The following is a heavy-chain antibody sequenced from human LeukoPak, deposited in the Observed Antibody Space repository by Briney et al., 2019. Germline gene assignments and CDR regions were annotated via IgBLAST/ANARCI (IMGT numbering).Heavy chain of an antibody. CDR1: GYSFTSYW. D-gene: IGHD6-13*01. J-gene: IGHJ4*02. Sequence: GESLKISCKGSGYSFTSYWITWVRQMPGKGLEWMGRIDPSDSYTNYSPSFQGHVTISVDKSISTAYLQWSSLKASDTAMYYCARRDRYSWYSFDYWGQGTLVTVSS. CDR2: IDPSDSYT. V-gene: IGHV5-10-1*01. CDR3: ARRDRYSWYSFDY.